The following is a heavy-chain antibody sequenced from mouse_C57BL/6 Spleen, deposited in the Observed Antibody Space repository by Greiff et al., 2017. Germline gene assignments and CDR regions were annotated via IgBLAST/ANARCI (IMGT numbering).Heavy chain of an antibody. Sequence: EVQLVESGPELVKPGASVKIPCKASGYTFTDYNMDWVKQSHGKSLEWIGDINPNNGGTIYNQKFKGKATLTVDKSSSTAYMELRSLTSEDTAVYYCARKNGDYDGEDYWGQGTTLTVSS. V-gene: IGHV1-18*01. CDR2: INPNNGGT. J-gene: IGHJ2*01. CDR3: ARKNGDYDGEDY. D-gene: IGHD2-4*01. CDR1: GYTFTDYN.